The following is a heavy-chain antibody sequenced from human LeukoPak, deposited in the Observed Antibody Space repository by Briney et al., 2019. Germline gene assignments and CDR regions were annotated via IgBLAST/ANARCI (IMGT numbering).Heavy chain of an antibody. Sequence: GASVKVSCKASGYTFTGYYMHWVRQAPGQGLEWMGWINPNSGGTNYAQKFQGRVTMARDTSISTAYMELSRLRSDDTAVYYCARGPRRSGSQGYYYMDVWGKGTTVTVSS. D-gene: IGHD6-19*01. V-gene: IGHV1-2*02. J-gene: IGHJ6*03. CDR1: GYTFTGYY. CDR2: INPNSGGT. CDR3: ARGPRRSGSQGYYYMDV.